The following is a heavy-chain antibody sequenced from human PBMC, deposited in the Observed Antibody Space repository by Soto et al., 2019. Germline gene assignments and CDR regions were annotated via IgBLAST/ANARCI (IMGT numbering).Heavy chain of an antibody. Sequence: VASVKVSCKASGGTFSSYAISWVRQAPGQGLEWMGGIIPIFGTANYVQKFQGRVTITADESTSTAYMELSSLRSEDTAVYYCARAANYNSLWDYYYYGMDVWGQGTTVTVSS. CDR3: ARAANYNSLWDYYYYGMDV. J-gene: IGHJ6*02. CDR1: GGTFSSYA. CDR2: IIPIFGTA. V-gene: IGHV1-69*13. D-gene: IGHD1-1*01.